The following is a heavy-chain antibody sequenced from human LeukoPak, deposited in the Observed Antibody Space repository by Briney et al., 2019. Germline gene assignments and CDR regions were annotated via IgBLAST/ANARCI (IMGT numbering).Heavy chain of an antibody. V-gene: IGHV1-24*01. CDR2: FDPEDGET. CDR1: GYTLTELS. CDR3: SRDTYDSSGYYLDY. Sequence: ASVKVSCKVSGYTLTELSMHWVRQAPGKGLEWMGGFDPEDGETIYAQKFQGRVTMTEDTSTDTAYMELSSLRSDDTAVYYCSRDTYDSSGYYLDYWGQGTLVTVSS. D-gene: IGHD3-22*01. J-gene: IGHJ4*02.